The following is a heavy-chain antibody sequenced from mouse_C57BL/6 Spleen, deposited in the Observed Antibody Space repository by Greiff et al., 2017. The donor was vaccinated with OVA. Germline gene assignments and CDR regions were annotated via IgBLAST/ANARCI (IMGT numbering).Heavy chain of an antibody. V-gene: IGHV1-82*01. CDR2: IYPGDGDT. CDR1: GYAFSSSW. J-gene: IGHJ4*01. Sequence: VQLQQSGPELVKPGASVKISCKASGYAFSSSWMNWVKQRPGKGLEWIGRIYPGDGDTNYNGKFKGKATLTADKSSSTAYMQLSSLTSEDSAVYFCARSHYYGSSYYAMDYWGQGTSGTVSS. D-gene: IGHD1-1*01. CDR3: ARSHYYGSSYYAMDY.